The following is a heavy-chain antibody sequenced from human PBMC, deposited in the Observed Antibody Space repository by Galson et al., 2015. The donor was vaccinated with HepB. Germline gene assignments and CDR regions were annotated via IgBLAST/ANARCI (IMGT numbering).Heavy chain of an antibody. CDR1: GFTFRDFY. Sequence: SLRLSCAASGFTFRDFYMSWVRQAPGKGLEYISYISSGGTITFYVDSVKGRFTVSRDNAKKSVHLQVNRLTGDDTAVYYCARHVEYCSNGTCYFGMDVWGQGTTVTVSS. D-gene: IGHD2/OR15-2a*01. V-gene: IGHV3-11*01. J-gene: IGHJ6*02. CDR3: ARHVEYCSNGTCYFGMDV. CDR2: ISSGGTIT.